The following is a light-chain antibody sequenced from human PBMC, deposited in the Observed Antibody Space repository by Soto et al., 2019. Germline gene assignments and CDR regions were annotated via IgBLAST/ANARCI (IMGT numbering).Light chain of an antibody. Sequence: EIVLTHSPATLCRXPXXXXTXXXMGSQSVSSSYLAWYQQKPGQAPRLLIYGASSRATGIPDRFSGSGSGTDFTLTISRLEPEDFAVYYCQQYGSSPPVTFGGGTKVDIK. CDR2: GAS. J-gene: IGKJ4*01. V-gene: IGKV3-20*01. CDR1: QSVSSSY. CDR3: QQYGSSPPVT.